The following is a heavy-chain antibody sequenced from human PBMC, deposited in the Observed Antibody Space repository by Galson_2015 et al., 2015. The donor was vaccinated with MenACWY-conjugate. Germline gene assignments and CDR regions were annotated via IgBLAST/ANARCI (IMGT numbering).Heavy chain of an antibody. V-gene: IGHV4-59*01. J-gene: IGHJ3*02. CDR3: ARWEASLNAFDI. CDR1: GGSITSYY. Sequence: TLSLTCTVSGGSITSYYWNWIRQPPGKGLEWIGYVHHTGSTSYKPSLRSRVTMSVDTSNSHFSLKLSSVTAADTAVYFCARWEASLNAFDIWGRGTMVTVSS. CDR2: VHHTGST. D-gene: IGHD1-26*01.